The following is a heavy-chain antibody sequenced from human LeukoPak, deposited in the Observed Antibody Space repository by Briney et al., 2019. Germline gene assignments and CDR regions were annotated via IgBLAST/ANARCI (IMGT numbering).Heavy chain of an antibody. Sequence: ASVEVCGNAAGYTFTGYDIHWGRQAPGQGLGWRGWIKPNSGGRNYAQKFQGRVTMTRDTSISTVYMQLSRLTSDDTAVYYCARDSGVQLWAGDLYFYMDVWGKGTTVTVSS. CDR1: GYTFTGYD. J-gene: IGHJ6*03. CDR2: IKPNSGGR. V-gene: IGHV1-2*02. D-gene: IGHD5-18*01. CDR3: ARDSGVQLWAGDLYFYMDV.